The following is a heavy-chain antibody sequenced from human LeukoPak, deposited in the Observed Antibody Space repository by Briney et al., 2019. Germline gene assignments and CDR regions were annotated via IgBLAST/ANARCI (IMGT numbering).Heavy chain of an antibody. J-gene: IGHJ6*02. CDR3: ARGAGDYDFWSGYYVYYYYYGMDV. CDR1: GYTLTSYG. D-gene: IGHD3-3*01. CDR2: ISAYNGNT. Sequence: ASVKVSCKASGYTLTSYGISWVRHTPGQGHEWMGWISAYNGNTNYAQKLQGIVTMTTDTSTSTAYMELRSLRSDDTAVYYCARGAGDYDFWSGYYVYYYYYGMDVWGQGTTVTVSS. V-gene: IGHV1-18*01.